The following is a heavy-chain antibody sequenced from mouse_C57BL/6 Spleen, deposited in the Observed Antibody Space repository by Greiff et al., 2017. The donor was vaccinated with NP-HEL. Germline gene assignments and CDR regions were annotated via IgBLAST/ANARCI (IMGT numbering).Heavy chain of an antibody. V-gene: IGHV1-20*01. J-gene: IGHJ4*01. Sequence: VQLQQSGPELVKPGDSVKISCKASGYSFTGYFMNWVMQSHGKSLEWIGRINPYNGDTFYNQKFKGKATLTVDKSSSTAHMELRSLTSEDSAVYYCARYDYDGYYAMDYWGQGTSVTVSS. CDR1: GYSFTGYF. CDR3: ARYDYDGYYAMDY. D-gene: IGHD2-4*01. CDR2: INPYNGDT.